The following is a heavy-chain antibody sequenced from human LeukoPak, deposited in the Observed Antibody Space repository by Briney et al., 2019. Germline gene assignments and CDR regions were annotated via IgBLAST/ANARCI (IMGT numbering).Heavy chain of an antibody. J-gene: IGHJ4*02. V-gene: IGHV4-61*02. D-gene: IGHD3-10*01. CDR1: GGSISSGSYY. CDR3: ARGSITMVRGVIIAKGYYFDY. CDR2: IYTSGST. Sequence: SQTLSLTCTVSGGSISSGSYYWSWIRQPAGKGLEWIGRIYTSGSTNYNPSLKSRVTISVGTSKNQFSLKLSSVTAADTAVYYCARGSITMVRGVIIAKGYYFDYWGQGTLVTVSS.